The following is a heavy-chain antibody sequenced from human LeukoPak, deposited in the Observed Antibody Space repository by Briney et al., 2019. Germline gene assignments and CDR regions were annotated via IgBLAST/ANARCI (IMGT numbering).Heavy chain of an antibody. CDR2: IYYSGST. CDR1: GGSISSGGYY. Sequence: PSETLSLTCTVSGGSISSGGYYWSWIRQHPGKGLEWIGYIYYSGSTYYNPSLKSRVTISVDTSKNQFSLKLSSVTAADTAVYYCARGEGSSSWRYYYYMDVWGKGTTVTVSS. V-gene: IGHV4-31*03. CDR3: ARGEGSSSWRYYYYMDV. J-gene: IGHJ6*03. D-gene: IGHD6-6*01.